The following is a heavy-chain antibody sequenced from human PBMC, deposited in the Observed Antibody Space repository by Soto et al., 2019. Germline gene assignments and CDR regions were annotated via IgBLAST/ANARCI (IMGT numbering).Heavy chain of an antibody. CDR3: ACDRVESGYTEYFQH. Sequence: EVQLVESGGGLIQPGGSLRLSCAASGFTVSSNYMSWVRQAPGKGLEWVSVIYSGGSTYYADSVKGRFTISRDNSKNTLYLQMNRLRAEDTAVYYFACDRVESGYTEYFQHWGQGTLVTVSS. CDR1: GFTVSSNY. CDR2: IYSGGST. D-gene: IGHD3-22*01. V-gene: IGHV3-53*01. J-gene: IGHJ1*01.